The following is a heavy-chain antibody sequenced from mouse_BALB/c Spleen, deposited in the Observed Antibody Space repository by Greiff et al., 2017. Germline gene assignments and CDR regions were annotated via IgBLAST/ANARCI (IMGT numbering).Heavy chain of an antibody. D-gene: IGHD4-1*01. CDR3: ARQGNWDYFDY. CDR2: INSNGGST. V-gene: IGHV5-6-2*01. Sequence: DVQLVESGGGLVKLGGSLKLSCAASGFTFSSYYMSWVRQTPEKRLELVAAINSNGGSTYYPDTVKGRFTISRDNAKNTLYLQMSSLKSEDTALYYCARQGNWDYFDYWGQGTTLTVSS. CDR1: GFTFSSYY. J-gene: IGHJ2*01.